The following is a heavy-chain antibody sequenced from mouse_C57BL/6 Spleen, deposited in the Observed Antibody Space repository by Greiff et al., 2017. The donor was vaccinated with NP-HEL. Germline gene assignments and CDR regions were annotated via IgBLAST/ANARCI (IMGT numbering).Heavy chain of an antibody. D-gene: IGHD4-1*01. CDR3: ARCGIPSYSDY. CDR2: IDPSDSYT. Sequence: VQLQQSGAELVKPGASVKLSCKASGYTFTSYWMQWVKQRPGQGLEWIGEIDPSDSYTNYNQKFKGKATLTVDTSSSTAYMQLSSLTSEDSAVYYCARCGIPSYSDYWGQGTTLTVSS. V-gene: IGHV1-50*01. J-gene: IGHJ2*01. CDR1: GYTFTSYW.